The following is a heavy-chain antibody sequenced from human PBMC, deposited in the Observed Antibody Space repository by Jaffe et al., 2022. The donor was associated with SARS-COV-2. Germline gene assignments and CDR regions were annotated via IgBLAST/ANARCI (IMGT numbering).Heavy chain of an antibody. D-gene: IGHD3-10*01. CDR1: GSSVSSGNYY. J-gene: IGHJ4*02. CDR3: ARPAAGWLGQLSADWGY. CDR2: IYYSGGT. V-gene: IGHV4-39*01. Sequence: QVQLQESGPGLVKPSETLSLTCTVSGSSVSSGNYYWGWIRQPPGKGLEWIGSIYYSGGTYYNPSLKSRVTISVDTSRNQFSLRLKSVTAADTAVYYCARPAAGWLGQLSADWGYWGQGTLVTVSS.